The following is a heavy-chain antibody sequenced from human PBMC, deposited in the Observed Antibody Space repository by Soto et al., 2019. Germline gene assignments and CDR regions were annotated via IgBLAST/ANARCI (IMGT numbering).Heavy chain of an antibody. D-gene: IGHD5-12*01. J-gene: IGHJ4*02. CDR2: VDTVGGT. CDR3: ARESAGCSGSCQKPLEY. CDR1: GFIFSNHD. V-gene: IGHV3-13*01. Sequence: EVQLVESGGGLVQPGGSLRLSCAASGFIFSNHDMHWVRQASGKGLEWVSVVDTVGGTYYSGLVKGRFTISRENAKNSLYLQMNGLRAEDTAVYYCARESAGCSGSCQKPLEYWGQGILVTVSS.